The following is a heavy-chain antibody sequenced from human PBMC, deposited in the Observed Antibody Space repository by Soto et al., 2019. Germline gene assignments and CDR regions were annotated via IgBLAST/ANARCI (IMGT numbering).Heavy chain of an antibody. J-gene: IGHJ5*02. CDR2: INPSSGGT. V-gene: IGHV1-2*02. CDR3: AKGGSSWTEWFDP. CDR1: GGTFSRYA. D-gene: IGHD6-13*01. Sequence: ASVKVSCKASGGTFSRYAFSWVRQAPGQGLEWMGWINPSSGGTKEAQKFRGRVTMTRDTSISAAYMELSRLTSDDTAVYYCAKGGSSWTEWFDPWGQGTLVTVSS.